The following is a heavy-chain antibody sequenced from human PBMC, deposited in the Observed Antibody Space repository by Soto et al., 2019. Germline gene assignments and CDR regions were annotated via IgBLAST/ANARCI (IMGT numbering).Heavy chain of an antibody. J-gene: IGHJ4*02. Sequence: QVQLRQWGAGLLRPSETLSLTCAVYGGSFSGYYWSWIRQSPGKGLEWIGEINAGGSTNYNPSLKSRVTLSIDTSRNQFSLKLSSMTAADTAVFFCASRMGSGRYFFDHWGPGTLVTVSS. CDR1: GGSFSGYY. V-gene: IGHV4-34*01. D-gene: IGHD3-10*01. CDR3: ASRMGSGRYFFDH. CDR2: INAGGST.